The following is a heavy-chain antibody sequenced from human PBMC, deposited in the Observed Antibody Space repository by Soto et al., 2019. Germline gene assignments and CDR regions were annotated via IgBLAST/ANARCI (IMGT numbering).Heavy chain of an antibody. V-gene: IGHV3-33*01. CDR1: GFTFSSSV. Sequence: QVQLVESGGGVVQPGRSLRLSCAASGFTFSSSVMHWVRQAPGKGLEWVAVIWYDGSNKYYADSVKGRFTISRDNSKNTLYLQMNSLRAEDTAVYYCARAHHYHSSPLDYWGQGTLVTVSS. CDR2: IWYDGSNK. J-gene: IGHJ4*02. CDR3: ARAHHYHSSPLDY. D-gene: IGHD3-22*01.